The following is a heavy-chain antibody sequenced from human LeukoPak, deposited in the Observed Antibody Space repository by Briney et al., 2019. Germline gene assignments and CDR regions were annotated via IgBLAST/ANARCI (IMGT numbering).Heavy chain of an antibody. CDR3: ASSYDYGDYDY. J-gene: IGHJ4*02. Sequence: GESLRLSCAASGFTFSSYAMSWVRQAPGKGLEWVSAISGSGGSTYYADSVKGRFTISRDNSKNTLYLQMNSLRAEDTAVYYCASSYDYGDYDYWGQGTLVTVSS. CDR1: GFTFSSYA. D-gene: IGHD4-17*01. CDR2: ISGSGGST. V-gene: IGHV3-23*01.